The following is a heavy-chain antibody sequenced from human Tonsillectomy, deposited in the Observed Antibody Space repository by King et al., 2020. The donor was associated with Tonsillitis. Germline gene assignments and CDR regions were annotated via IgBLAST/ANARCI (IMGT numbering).Heavy chain of an antibody. J-gene: IGHJ4*02. D-gene: IGHD2-8*02. CDR1: GYSFTDYW. CDR3: ARHVTGGTYFALDH. CDR2: IYPDDSDV. Sequence: QLVQSGAEVKKPGESLKISCKGSGYSFTDYWIGWVRQMPGKGLEWMGIIYPDDSDVKYSPSFQGQVTISADKSTSTAYLQWSSLEASDTAMYYCARHVTGGTYFALDHWGQGTLVTVSS. V-gene: IGHV5-51*01.